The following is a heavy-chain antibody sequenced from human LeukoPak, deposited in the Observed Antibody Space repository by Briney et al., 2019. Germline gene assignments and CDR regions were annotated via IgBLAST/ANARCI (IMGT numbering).Heavy chain of an antibody. Sequence: GGSLRLSCAASGFTFSSYAMHWVRQAPGKGLEWVAVISYDGSNKYYADSVKGRFTISRDNSKNTLYLQMNSLRAEDTAVYYCARDSSSWPEYYFDYWGQGTLVTVSS. CDR2: ISYDGSNK. V-gene: IGHV3-30*04. D-gene: IGHD6-13*01. CDR1: GFTFSSYA. CDR3: ARDSSSWPEYYFDY. J-gene: IGHJ4*02.